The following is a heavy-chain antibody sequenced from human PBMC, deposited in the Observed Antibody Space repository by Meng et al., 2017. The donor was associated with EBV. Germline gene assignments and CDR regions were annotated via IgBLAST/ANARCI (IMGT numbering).Heavy chain of an antibody. CDR3: ARESSGSGWSFDI. V-gene: IGHV1-18*01. CDR2: INNVNGDT. Sequence: QVQVMQSGGEVKKPGGSVKVSCKTSGYMFANYGIHWVRRAPGHGLEWLGWINNVNGDTNYAQKFQDRVTMTTDTSTTTVTMELRSLRYDDTAEYYCARESSGSGWSFDIWGQGTLVTVSS. D-gene: IGHD6-19*01. CDR1: GYMFANYG. J-gene: IGHJ4*02.